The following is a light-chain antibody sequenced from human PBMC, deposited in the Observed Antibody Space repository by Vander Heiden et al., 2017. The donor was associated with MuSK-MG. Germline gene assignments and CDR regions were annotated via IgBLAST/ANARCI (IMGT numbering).Light chain of an antibody. CDR3: AAWDDSLSGRV. Sequence: QSVLTQPPSASGTPGQRVTISCSGSSSNIGSNYVYCYQQLPGTAPKLLIYRNNQRPSEVPDRFSGSKSGTSASLAISGLRSEDEADYYCAAWDDSLSGRVFGTGTKVTVL. V-gene: IGLV1-47*01. CDR1: SSNIGSNY. J-gene: IGLJ1*01. CDR2: RNN.